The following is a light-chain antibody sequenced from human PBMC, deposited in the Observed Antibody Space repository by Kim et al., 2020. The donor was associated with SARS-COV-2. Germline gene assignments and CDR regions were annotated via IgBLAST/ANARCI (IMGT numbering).Light chain of an antibody. V-gene: IGLV3-19*01. J-gene: IGLJ3*02. CDR2: GKN. CDR1: SLRSYY. CDR3: DSRDSSGNRQV. Sequence: SSELTQDPVVSVALGQTVRITCQGDSLRSYYASWYQQKPGQAPVLVIYGKNNRPSGIPDRFSGSSSGNTASLTITGAQAEDEADYYCDSRDSSGNRQVFGGGTQLTVL.